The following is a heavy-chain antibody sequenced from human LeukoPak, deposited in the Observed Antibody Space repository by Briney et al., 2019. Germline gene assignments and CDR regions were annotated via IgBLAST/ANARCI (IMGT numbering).Heavy chain of an antibody. Sequence: GGSLRLSCAVSGFTFSDYSMNWVRQAPGKGLEWVANIKQDETEKFYLGSVKGRFTISRDNAKNSLYLQMNSLRVEDTALYYCARDGSPIKAVTEDYYYYGMDVWGQGTTVTVSS. J-gene: IGHJ6*02. CDR1: GFTFSDYS. CDR3: ARDGSPIKAVTEDYYYYGMDV. D-gene: IGHD1-14*01. V-gene: IGHV3-7*03. CDR2: IKQDETEK.